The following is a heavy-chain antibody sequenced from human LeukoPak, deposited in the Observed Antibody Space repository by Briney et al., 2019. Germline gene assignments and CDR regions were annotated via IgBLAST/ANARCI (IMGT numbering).Heavy chain of an antibody. CDR2: ISYDGSNK. CDR3: ARDGAVAGDYYGMDV. D-gene: IGHD6-19*01. Sequence: PGESLRLSCAASGFTFSSYAMHWVRQAPGKGLEWVAVISYDGSNKYYADSVKGRFTISRDNSKNTLYLQMNSLRAEDTAVYYCARDGAVAGDYYGMDVWGQGTTVTVSS. CDR1: GFTFSSYA. V-gene: IGHV3-30-3*01. J-gene: IGHJ6*02.